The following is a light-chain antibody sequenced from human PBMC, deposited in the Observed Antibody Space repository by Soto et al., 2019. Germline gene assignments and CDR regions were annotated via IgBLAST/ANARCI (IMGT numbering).Light chain of an antibody. J-gene: IGLJ3*02. Sequence: QAVVTQPASVSGSPGQSITISCTGATSDVGAYNYVSWYQQHPGKAPQLMIYDVTDRPSGVSNRFSGSKSGNTASLTISGLQAEDEADYYCSSYTSSSTLVFGGGTKVTVL. CDR1: TSDVGAYNY. V-gene: IGLV2-14*03. CDR2: DVT. CDR3: SSYTSSSTLV.